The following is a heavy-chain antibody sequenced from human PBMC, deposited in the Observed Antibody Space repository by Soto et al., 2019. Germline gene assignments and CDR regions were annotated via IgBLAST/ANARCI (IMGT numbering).Heavy chain of an antibody. V-gene: IGHV4-61*08. J-gene: IGHJ4*02. Sequence: PSETLSLTCTVSGGSVSSGVYYWSWIRQPPGKGLEWIGYIYYSGTADYNPSLKSRVTMSVDTSKNQFSLNLRSVTAADTAIYYCTRVNGIPSGGRYFDCWGQGSLVTVSS. CDR2: IYYSGTA. D-gene: IGHD2-15*01. CDR3: TRVNGIPSGGRYFDC. CDR1: GGSVSSGVYY.